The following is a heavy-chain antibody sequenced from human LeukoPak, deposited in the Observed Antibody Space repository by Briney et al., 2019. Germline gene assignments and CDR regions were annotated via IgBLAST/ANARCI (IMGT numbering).Heavy chain of an antibody. Sequence: SQTLSLTCAISGDSVSSNSAAWNWIRQSPSRGLEWLGRTYYRSKWYNDYAVSVKSRITINPDTSKNQFSLQLNSVTPEDTAVYYCARDDAVAGSALDAEYFQHWGQGTLVTVSS. CDR2: TYYRSKWYN. CDR3: ARDDAVAGSALDAEYFQH. D-gene: IGHD6-19*01. V-gene: IGHV6-1*01. CDR1: GDSVSSNSAA. J-gene: IGHJ1*01.